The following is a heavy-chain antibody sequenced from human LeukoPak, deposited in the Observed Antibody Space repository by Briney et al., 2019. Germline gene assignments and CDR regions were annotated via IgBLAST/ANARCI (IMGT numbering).Heavy chain of an antibody. CDR3: ARHGVLYSSGWYGYYGMDV. D-gene: IGHD6-19*01. J-gene: IGHJ6*02. CDR2: IHYSGST. CDR1: GGSISSYY. V-gene: IGHV4-59*08. Sequence: SETLSLTCTVSGGSISSYYWSWIRQPPGKGLEWIGYIHYSGSTNYNPSLKSRVTISVDTSKNQFSLKLSSVTAADTAVYYCARHGVLYSSGWYGYYGMDVWGQGTTVTVSS.